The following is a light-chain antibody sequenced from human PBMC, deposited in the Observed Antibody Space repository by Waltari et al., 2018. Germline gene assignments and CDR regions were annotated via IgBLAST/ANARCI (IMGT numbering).Light chain of an antibody. CDR2: GAS. CDR3: KQYNNWPYT. CDR1: QSVSTN. V-gene: IGKV3-15*01. J-gene: IGKJ2*01. Sequence: EIVMTQSPATLSVPPGERATLSCRASQSVSTNLAWYQQKPGQAPRLLIYGASTRATGIPATFSGSGSGTEFTLTISSLQSEDFAVYYCKQYNNWPYTFGQGTRLEIK.